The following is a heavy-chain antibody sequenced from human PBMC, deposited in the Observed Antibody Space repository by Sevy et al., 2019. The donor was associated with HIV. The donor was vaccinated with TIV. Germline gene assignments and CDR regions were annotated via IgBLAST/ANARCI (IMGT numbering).Heavy chain of an antibody. CDR2: INPISGGT. CDR3: ARAPTDFWTGGMDV. V-gene: IGHV1-2*06. J-gene: IGHJ6*02. Sequence: ASVKVSCKASGYAFTGYYIHWVRQAPGQGLEWMGRINPISGGTDDSQKFQGRVTMTRDTSISTAYMDVTRLRSDDMAVYYCARAPTDFWTGGMDVWGQGTVVTVSS. D-gene: IGHD3-3*01. CDR1: GYAFTGYY.